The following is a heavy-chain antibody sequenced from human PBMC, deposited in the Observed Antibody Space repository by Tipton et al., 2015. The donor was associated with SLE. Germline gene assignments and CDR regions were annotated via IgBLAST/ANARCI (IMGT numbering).Heavy chain of an antibody. D-gene: IGHD6-19*01. CDR2: IYHNGNT. J-gene: IGHJ4*02. V-gene: IGHV4-38-2*01. Sequence: GLVKPSETLSLTCDVSGFSISSGYYWGWIRQPPEKGLQYIGTIYHNGNTYYNPSFESRVTISVDTSKNQFYLKMNSVSAADTAVYFCARAASGWYPSFDFWGRGTLATVSS. CDR1: GFSISSGYY. CDR3: ARAASGWYPSFDF.